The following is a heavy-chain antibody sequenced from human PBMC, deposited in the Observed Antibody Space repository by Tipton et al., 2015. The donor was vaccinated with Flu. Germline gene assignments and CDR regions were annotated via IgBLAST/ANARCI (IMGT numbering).Heavy chain of an antibody. CDR1: GYTFTNYD. J-gene: IGHJ6*02. D-gene: IGHD3-22*01. CDR3: ARVDYYDKGRSMDV. V-gene: IGHV1-8*01. CDR2: MSPNTGNT. Sequence: QVQLVQSGAEVRKPGASVKVSCKASGYTFTNYDINWVRQATGQGLEWMGWMSPNTGNTGYAQKFQGRVTMTRDTSISTAFMELSSLRSEDTAVYYCARVDYYDKGRSMDVWGQGTTVTVSS.